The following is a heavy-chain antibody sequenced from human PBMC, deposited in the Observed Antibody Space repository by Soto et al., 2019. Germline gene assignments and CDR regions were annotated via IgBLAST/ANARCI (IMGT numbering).Heavy chain of an antibody. CDR2: ISSSGSSI. CDR1: GFTFSSCE. CDR3: ESISRPGYYGMDV. D-gene: IGHD1-20*01. Sequence: GGSLRLSCAAAGFTFSSCEMNWVRQAPGKGLEWVSYISSSGSSIYYADSVKGRFTISRDNAKNSLYLQMNSLRAEDTAVYYCESISRPGYYGMDVWGQGTTVTVSS. V-gene: IGHV3-48*03. J-gene: IGHJ6*02.